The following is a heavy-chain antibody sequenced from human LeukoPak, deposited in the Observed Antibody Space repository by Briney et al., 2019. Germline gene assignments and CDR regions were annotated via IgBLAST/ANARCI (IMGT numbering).Heavy chain of an antibody. CDR2: ISSSSSYI. D-gene: IGHD6-19*01. J-gene: IGHJ4*02. Sequence: GGSLRLSCAASGFTFSSYSMNWVRQAPGKGLEWVSSISSSSSYIYYADSVKGRFTISRDNSKNSVYLQMNNLRAEDTAVYYCARELDITGWVGAFDYWGQGTVVTVSS. V-gene: IGHV3-21*01. CDR1: GFTFSSYS. CDR3: ARELDITGWVGAFDY.